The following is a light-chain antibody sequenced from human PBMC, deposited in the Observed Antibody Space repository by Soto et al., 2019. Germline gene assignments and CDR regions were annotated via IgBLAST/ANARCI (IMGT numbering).Light chain of an antibody. J-gene: IGKJ4*01. V-gene: IGKV1-5*03. CDR2: RAS. CDR3: QQYDSFMLT. Sequence: DIQMTQSPSTLSASVGDRVTITCRASQSISSWLAWYQQKPGKSPKLLIYRASSLQSGVPSRFSGSGSGTEFTLTISSLQPDDFATYYCQQYDSFMLTFGGGTKVEIK. CDR1: QSISSW.